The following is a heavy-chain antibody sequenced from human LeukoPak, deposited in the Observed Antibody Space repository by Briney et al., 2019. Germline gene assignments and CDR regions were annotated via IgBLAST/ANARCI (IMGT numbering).Heavy chain of an antibody. CDR2: IYYSGST. CDR3: ARVELYYYYYYMDV. D-gene: IGHD5-24*01. CDR1: GGSISSYY. J-gene: IGHJ6*03. Sequence: SETLSLTCTVSGGSISSYYWSWIRQPPGKGLEWIGYIYYSGSTNYNPSLKSRVTISVDRSKNQFSLKLSSVTAADTAVYYCARVELYYYYYYMDVWGKGTTVTVSS. V-gene: IGHV4-59*01.